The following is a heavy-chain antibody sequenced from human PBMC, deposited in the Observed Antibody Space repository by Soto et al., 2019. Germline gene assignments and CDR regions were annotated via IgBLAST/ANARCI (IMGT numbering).Heavy chain of an antibody. Sequence: GGSLRLTCAASGVTFSDHYMDWGRQAPGKGLEWVGRARNKVSSYTTAYAASGKGRFTISIDDSKNSLYLQMNSLTTEDTAVYFCARLMRTSFDFWGQGTLVTVSS. CDR1: GVTFSDHY. CDR3: ARLMRTSFDF. J-gene: IGHJ4*02. CDR2: ARNKVSSYTT. D-gene: IGHD2-8*01. V-gene: IGHV3-72*01.